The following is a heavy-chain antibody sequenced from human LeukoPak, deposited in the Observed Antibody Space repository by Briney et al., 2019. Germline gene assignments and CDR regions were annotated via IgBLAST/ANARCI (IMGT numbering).Heavy chain of an antibody. CDR3: ARDRYYYGSGSPIGY. D-gene: IGHD3-10*01. V-gene: IGHV4-39*07. J-gene: IGHJ4*02. CDR1: GGSISSSSYY. Sequence: PSETLSLTCTVSGGSISSSSYYWGWIRQPPGKGLEWIGSIYYSGSTYYNPSLKSRVTISVDTSKNQFSLKLSSVTAADTAVYYCARDRYYYGSGSPIGYWGQGTLVTVSS. CDR2: IYYSGST.